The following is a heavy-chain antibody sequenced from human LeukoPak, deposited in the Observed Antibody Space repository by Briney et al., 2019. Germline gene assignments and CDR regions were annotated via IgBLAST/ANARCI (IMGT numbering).Heavy chain of an antibody. CDR1: GGSFSGYY. Sequence: PSETLSLTCAVYGGSFSGYYWSWIRQPPGKGLEWIGEINHSGSTNYNPSLKSRVTISVDTSKNQFSLKLSSVTAADTAVYYCARDHFYDFWSGYYTPNWFDPWGQGTLVTVSS. D-gene: IGHD3-3*01. CDR3: ARDHFYDFWSGYYTPNWFDP. CDR2: INHSGST. V-gene: IGHV4-34*01. J-gene: IGHJ5*02.